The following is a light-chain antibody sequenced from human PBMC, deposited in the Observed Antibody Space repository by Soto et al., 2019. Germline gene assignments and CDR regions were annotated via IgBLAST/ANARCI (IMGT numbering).Light chain of an antibody. Sequence: QSARTQPASVSGSPGHSITHSCTGTSSDVGGYNYVSWYQQHPGKAPKLMIYEVSNRPSGVSNRFSGSKSGNTASLTISGLQAEDEADYYCSSYTSSSTPYVFGTATKVTVL. CDR2: EVS. CDR1: SSDVGGYNY. CDR3: SSYTSSSTPYV. V-gene: IGLV2-14*01. J-gene: IGLJ1*01.